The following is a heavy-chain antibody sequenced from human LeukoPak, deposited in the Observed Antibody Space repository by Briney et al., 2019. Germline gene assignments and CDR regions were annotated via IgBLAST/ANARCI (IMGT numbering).Heavy chain of an antibody. V-gene: IGHV4-4*07. CDR3: ARLTTNGVWHMSGYKDNWFDP. CDR2: IYTSGST. Sequence: PSETLSLTCTVSGGSISSYYWSWIRQPAGKGLEWIGRIYTSGSTNYNPSLKSRVTMSVDTSKNQFSLKLSSVTAADTAVYYCARLTTNGVWHMSGYKDNWFDPWGQGTLVTVSS. J-gene: IGHJ5*02. CDR1: GGSISSYY. D-gene: IGHD2-8*01.